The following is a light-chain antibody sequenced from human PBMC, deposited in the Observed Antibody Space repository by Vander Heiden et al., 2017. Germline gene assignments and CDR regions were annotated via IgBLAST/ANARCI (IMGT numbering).Light chain of an antibody. J-gene: IGLJ3*02. Sequence: SYDLTQPLSVSVAPGQTARIACGGDTIGTKSVHWYHQRPGQAPVLVIYRDTNRPSGIPERFSGSNSGNTATLTSSGSQAGDEGDYFCQVWDRNAVVFGGGTKLTVL. CDR3: QVWDRNAVV. CDR2: RDT. CDR1: TIGTKS. V-gene: IGLV3-9*01.